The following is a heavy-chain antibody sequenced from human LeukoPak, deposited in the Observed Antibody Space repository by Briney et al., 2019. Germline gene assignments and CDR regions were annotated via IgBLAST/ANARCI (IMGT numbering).Heavy chain of an antibody. J-gene: IGHJ4*02. D-gene: IGHD6-13*01. Sequence: SETLSLTCTVSGGSISSYYRSWTRQPPGKGLEWIGYIYYSGSTNYNPSLKSRVTISVDTSKNQFSLNLSSVTAADTAVYYCAREGRGAAAGMDYWGQGTLVTVSS. V-gene: IGHV4-59*01. CDR1: GGSISSYY. CDR2: IYYSGST. CDR3: AREGRGAAAGMDY.